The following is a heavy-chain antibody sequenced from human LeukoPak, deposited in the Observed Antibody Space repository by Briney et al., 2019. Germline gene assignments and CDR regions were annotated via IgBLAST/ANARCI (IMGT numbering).Heavy chain of an antibody. CDR3: ARDEGNTGWYTFDY. J-gene: IGHJ4*02. Sequence: SQTLSLTCDISGDSVSSNNGAWNWIRQSPSRGLEWLGRPYYRPKWYNDYAVSMKGRLTINPDTSKNQFSLQLNSVTPEDTAVYYCARDEGNTGWYTFDYWGQGTLVTVSS. V-gene: IGHV6-1*01. CDR2: PYYRPKWYN. D-gene: IGHD6-19*01. CDR1: GDSVSSNNGA.